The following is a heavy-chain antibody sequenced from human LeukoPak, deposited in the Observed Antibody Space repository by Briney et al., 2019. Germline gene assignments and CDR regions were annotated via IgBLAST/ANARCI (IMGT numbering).Heavy chain of an antibody. J-gene: IGHJ4*02. CDR3: ARLFKYYYDSSGHNFDY. D-gene: IGHD3-22*01. CDR1: GYTFTGYY. Sequence: ASVKVSCKASGYTFTGYYMQWVRQAPGQGLEWMGWINPNSGGTNYAQKFQGRVTMTRDTSISTAYMELSRLRSDDTAVYYCARLFKYYYDSSGHNFDYWGQGTLVTVSS. V-gene: IGHV1-2*02. CDR2: INPNSGGT.